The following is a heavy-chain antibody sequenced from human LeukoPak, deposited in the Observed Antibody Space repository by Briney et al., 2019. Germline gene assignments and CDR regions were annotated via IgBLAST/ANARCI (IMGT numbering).Heavy chain of an antibody. Sequence: GGSLRLSCAASGFSFSSYAITWVRQAPGKGLEWVSAISGSGGSTYYADSVNSRFTISRDNSKNMPYLQMNSLRAEDTAVYYCAKHSSSGWYSHCFDYWGQGTLVTVSS. CDR2: ISGSGGST. V-gene: IGHV3-23*01. CDR3: AKHSSSGWYSHCFDY. CDR1: GFSFSSYA. D-gene: IGHD6-19*01. J-gene: IGHJ4*02.